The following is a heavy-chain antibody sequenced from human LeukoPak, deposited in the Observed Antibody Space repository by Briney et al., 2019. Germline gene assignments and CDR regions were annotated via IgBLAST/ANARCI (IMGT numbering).Heavy chain of an antibody. CDR2: ISAYNGDT. J-gene: IGHJ4*02. CDR3: ARERNDPQDQYYFDY. CDR1: GYTFTSYG. Sequence: GASVKVSCKASGYTFTSYGISWVRQAPGQGLEWMGWISAYNGDTNYAQNLQGRVTMTTDTSASTAYMELRSLRSDDTAVYYCARERNDPQDQYYFDYWGQGTLVTVSS. V-gene: IGHV1-18*01. D-gene: IGHD1-1*01.